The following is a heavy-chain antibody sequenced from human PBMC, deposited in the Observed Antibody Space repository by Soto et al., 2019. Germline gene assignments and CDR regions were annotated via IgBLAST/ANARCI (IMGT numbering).Heavy chain of an antibody. Sequence: SVTMCLTSTVAGGKIISYDGSWIRQTPGKGLQYIGYIYYSGSANYNPSLKSRVTISDDTSTNQIFLTLTSVTAADTAVYYCARGWWEREGYVMDVWGQGTTVTVSS. CDR1: GGKIISYD. D-gene: IGHD1-26*01. CDR3: ARGWWEREGYVMDV. J-gene: IGHJ6*02. V-gene: IGHV4-59*08. CDR2: IYYSGSA.